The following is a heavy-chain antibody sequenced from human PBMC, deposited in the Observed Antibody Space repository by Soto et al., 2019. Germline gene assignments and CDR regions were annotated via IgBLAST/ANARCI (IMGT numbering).Heavy chain of an antibody. CDR3: AHRVLRTVFGLVTPSAIYFDF. Sequence: QITLNESGPTQVNPRQTLTLTCTFSGFSLTTSGVGVGWIRQSPGKAPEWLALIYWDDDKRYSPSLKSRLTITKHTPKNPVVLKMADLDPADTATYYCAHRVLRTVFGLVTPSAIYFDFWGQGAPVAVSS. D-gene: IGHD3-3*01. CDR2: IYWDDDK. V-gene: IGHV2-5*02. J-gene: IGHJ4*02. CDR1: GFSLTTSGVG.